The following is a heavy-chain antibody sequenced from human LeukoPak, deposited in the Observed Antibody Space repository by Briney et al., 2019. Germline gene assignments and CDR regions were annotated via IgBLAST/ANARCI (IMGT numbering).Heavy chain of an antibody. CDR3: ASQKYYYDSSGGEFDY. V-gene: IGHV4-34*01. J-gene: IGHJ4*02. CDR2: INHSGST. Sequence: SKTLSLTCAVYGGSFSGYYWSWIRQPPGKGLEWIGEINHSGSTNYNPSLKSRVTISVDTSKNQFSLKLSSVTAADTAVYYCASQKYYYDSSGGEFDYWGQGTLVTVSS. D-gene: IGHD3-22*01. CDR1: GGSFSGYY.